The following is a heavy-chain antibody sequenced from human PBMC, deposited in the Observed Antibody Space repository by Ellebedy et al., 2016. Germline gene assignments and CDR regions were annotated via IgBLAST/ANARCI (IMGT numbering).Heavy chain of an antibody. CDR1: GFTFNIAG. V-gene: IGHV3-23*01. CDR2: IGTNT. Sequence: GESLKISXAASGFTFNIAGMTWVRQAPGKGLEWVSSIGTNTDYSDSVKGRFTISRDNSKNTMYLQMNSLRADDTAVYYCRQGHYADYWGQGTLVTVSS. CDR3: RQGHYADY. J-gene: IGHJ4*02.